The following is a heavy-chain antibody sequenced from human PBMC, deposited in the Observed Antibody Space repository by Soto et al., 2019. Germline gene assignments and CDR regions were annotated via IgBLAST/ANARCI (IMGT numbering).Heavy chain of an antibody. Sequence: VASVKVSCKPSGGTFSSYAVSWVRQAPGQGREWMGGIIPLFGTTHYAQRFQGRVTITADKSTSTVYMDLSSLRSEDTALYYCARHHDYGDLSGWFDPWGQGTLVTVSS. CDR2: IIPLFGTT. J-gene: IGHJ5*02. V-gene: IGHV1-69*06. CDR1: GGTFSSYA. CDR3: ARHHDYGDLSGWFDP. D-gene: IGHD4-17*01.